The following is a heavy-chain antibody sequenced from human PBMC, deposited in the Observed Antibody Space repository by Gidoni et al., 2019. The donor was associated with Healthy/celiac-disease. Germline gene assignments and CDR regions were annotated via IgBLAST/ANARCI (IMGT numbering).Heavy chain of an antibody. CDR2: ISGSGGST. V-gene: IGHV3-23*01. D-gene: IGHD6-13*01. Sequence: EVLLLESGGGLVQPGGSLRLPCAASGFTFSSYAMSWVRQAPGKGLECVSAISGSGGSTDYADSVKGRFPIARDNAKNTLYLQMNSLRAEDTAVYYCAKGRSSWYADDAFDIWGQGTMGTVSS. CDR3: AKGRSSWYADDAFDI. CDR1: GFTFSSYA. J-gene: IGHJ3*02.